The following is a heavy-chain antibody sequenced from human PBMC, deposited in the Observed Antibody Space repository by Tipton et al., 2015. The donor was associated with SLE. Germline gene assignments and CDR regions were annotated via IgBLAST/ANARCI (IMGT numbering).Heavy chain of an antibody. CDR1: GFSFSSYG. D-gene: IGHD1-14*01. Sequence: SLRLSCAASGFSFSSYGIHWVRQAPGKGLEWVAVIWSAGSNTYYADSVKGRFTISRDKSRNIIYLQMNRLRAADTAVYYCVKDQSGRLYYFDHWGLGTLVTVSS. V-gene: IGHV3-33*03. J-gene: IGHJ4*02. CDR2: IWSAGSNT. CDR3: VKDQSGRLYYFDH.